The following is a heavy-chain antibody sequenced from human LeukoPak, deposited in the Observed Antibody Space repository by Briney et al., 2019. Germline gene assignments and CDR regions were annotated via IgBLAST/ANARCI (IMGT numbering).Heavy chain of an antibody. Sequence: SETLSLTCTVSGGSISSSSYYWGWIRQPPGKGLEWIGTIYYSGSTYYNPSLKSRVTISVDTSKNQFSPKLRSVTAADTAVYYCARESYGSRSYDYYYYYMDVWGKGTTVTVSS. D-gene: IGHD3-10*01. CDR1: GGSISSSSYY. CDR3: ARESYGSRSYDYYYYYMDV. CDR2: IYYSGST. J-gene: IGHJ6*03. V-gene: IGHV4-39*02.